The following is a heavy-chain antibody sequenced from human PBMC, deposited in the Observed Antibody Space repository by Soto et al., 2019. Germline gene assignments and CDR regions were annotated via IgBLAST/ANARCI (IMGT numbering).Heavy chain of an antibody. CDR3: TRFGVVNYYYYGMDV. J-gene: IGHJ6*02. CDR2: IRSKANSYAT. D-gene: IGHD3-3*01. V-gene: IGHV3-73*01. CDR1: GFTFSGSA. Sequence: WGSLRLSCAASGFTFSGSAMHWVRQASGKGLEWVGRIRSKANSYATAYAASVKGRFTISRDDSKNTAYLQMNSLKTEDTAVYYCTRFGVVNYYYYGMDVWDQGTTVTVSS.